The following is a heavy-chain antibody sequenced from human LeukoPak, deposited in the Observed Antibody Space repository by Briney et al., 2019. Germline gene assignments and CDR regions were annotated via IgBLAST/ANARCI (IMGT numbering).Heavy chain of an antibody. CDR3: ARVRGPTLKTCYMDV. Sequence: WESLRLSCAASGFTFTEYSIIWVRQAPGKGLEWVSFISDISDRSSTIHYADSVKGRFTISRDNAERSVYSQMNSLRADDTAVYYCARVRGPTLKTCYMDVWGTGTTVTVSS. CDR1: GFTFTEYS. V-gene: IGHV3-48*04. J-gene: IGHJ6*03. CDR2: ISDRSSTI. D-gene: IGHD3-10*01.